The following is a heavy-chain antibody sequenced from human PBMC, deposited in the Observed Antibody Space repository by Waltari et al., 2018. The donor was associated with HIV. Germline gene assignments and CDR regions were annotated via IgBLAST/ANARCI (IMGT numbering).Heavy chain of an antibody. CDR3: ARYPEAFDWLLGPYYFDS. V-gene: IGHV1-18*01. J-gene: IGHJ4*02. D-gene: IGHD3-9*01. Sequence: QVQLVQSGAEVKKPEASETVRCKASGYTFTWYGISRLRQAPGQGLEWMGWISAYNGNRNYAQKFQGRATMTTDTSTITAYMELRSLRSDDTAVYYCARYPEAFDWLLGPYYFDSWGQGTLVTVSS. CDR2: ISAYNGNR. CDR1: GYTFTWYG.